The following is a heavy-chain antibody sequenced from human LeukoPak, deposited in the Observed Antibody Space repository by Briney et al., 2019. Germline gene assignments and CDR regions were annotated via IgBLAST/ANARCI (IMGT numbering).Heavy chain of an antibody. CDR3: ARIWCTTTSCYYIVY. D-gene: IGHD2-2*01. V-gene: IGHV1-2*02. Sequence: ASVTVPCKASGYTFTAYYIHWVRQAPGHGLEWMGWINPNSGGTKYAQKFQGRVTMTRDTSISTAYMEVSRLRSDDTALYYCARIWCTTTSCYYIVYWGQGTLFTDSS. CDR1: GYTFTAYY. CDR2: INPNSGGT. J-gene: IGHJ4*02.